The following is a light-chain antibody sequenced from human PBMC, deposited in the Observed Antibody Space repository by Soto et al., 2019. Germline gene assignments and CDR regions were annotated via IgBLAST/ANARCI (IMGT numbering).Light chain of an antibody. CDR3: SSYAGSNNFVV. CDR1: SSDVGGYNY. J-gene: IGLJ2*01. CDR2: EVS. Sequence: QSALTQPPSASGSPGQSVTISCTGISSDVGGYNYVSWYQQHPGKAPKLMIYEVSKRPSGVPDRFSGSKSGNTASLTVSGXXXXXXXXXYXSSYAGSNNFVVFGGGTKLTVL. V-gene: IGLV2-8*01.